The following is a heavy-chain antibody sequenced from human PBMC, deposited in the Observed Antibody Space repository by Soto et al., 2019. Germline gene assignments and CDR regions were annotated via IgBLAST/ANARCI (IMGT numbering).Heavy chain of an antibody. V-gene: IGHV4-31*03. CDR3: ARGTTHAFQTRRGAFDI. J-gene: IGHJ3*02. CDR2: IYYSGST. Sequence: QVQLQESGPGLVKPSQTLSLTCTVSGGSISSGGYYWSWIRQHPGKGLEWIGYIYYSGSTYYNPSLKSRVTISVDTSKNQFSLKLSSVTAADTAVYYCARGTTHAFQTRRGAFDIWGQGTMDTVSS. CDR1: GGSISSGGYY. D-gene: IGHD1-1*01.